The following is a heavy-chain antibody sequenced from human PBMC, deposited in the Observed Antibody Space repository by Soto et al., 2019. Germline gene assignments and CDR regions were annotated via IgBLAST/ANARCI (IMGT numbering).Heavy chain of an antibody. CDR3: ARADRRYSYGFNYYYGMDV. CDR1: GFTFSSYG. J-gene: IGHJ6*02. CDR2: IGTAGDT. V-gene: IGHV3-13*01. Sequence: GGSLRLSCAASGFTFSSYGMHWVRQATGKGLEWVSAIGTAGDTYYPGSVKGRFTISRENAKNSLYLQMNSLRAEDTAVYYCARADRRYSYGFNYYYGMDVWGQGTTVTVSS. D-gene: IGHD5-18*01.